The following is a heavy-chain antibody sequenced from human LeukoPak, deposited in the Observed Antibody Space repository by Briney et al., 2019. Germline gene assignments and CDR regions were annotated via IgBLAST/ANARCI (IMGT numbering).Heavy chain of an antibody. J-gene: IGHJ4*02. CDR1: GFTFNTYS. CDR2: ISSSSSYI. CDR3: ARALGYCSGGSCYSRYFDY. Sequence: GGSLRLSCAASGFTFNTYSMNWVRQAPGKGLEWVSSISSSSSYIYYADSVKGRFTISRDNAKNSLYLQMNSLRAEDTAVYYCARALGYCSGGSCYSRYFDYWGQGTLVTVSS. V-gene: IGHV3-21*01. D-gene: IGHD2-15*01.